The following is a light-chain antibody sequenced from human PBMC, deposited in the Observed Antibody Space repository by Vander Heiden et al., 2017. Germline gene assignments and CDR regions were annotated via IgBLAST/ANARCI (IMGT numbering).Light chain of an antibody. J-gene: IGLJ1*01. Sequence: HSPLPPPPRVPGSPGEPVHILCTGTSSDVGSSNRVSWYQQPPGTAPKVIIYEVNNRPSGVPDRFSGSQSGNTASLTISGLQAEDEADYYCNSYTTSNTYVFGTGTKVTVL. CDR1: SSDVGSSNR. CDR3: NSYTTSNTYV. CDR2: EVN. V-gene: IGLV2-18*02.